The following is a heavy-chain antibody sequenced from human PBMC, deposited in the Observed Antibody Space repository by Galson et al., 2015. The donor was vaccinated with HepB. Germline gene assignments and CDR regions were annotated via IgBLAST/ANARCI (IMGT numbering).Heavy chain of an antibody. V-gene: IGHV3-49*03. CDR3: TRDRSFISSGYYPTFDY. CDR1: GFTFGDYA. D-gene: IGHD3-22*01. Sequence: SLRLSCAASGFTFGDYAMSWFRQAPGKGLEWVGFIRSKAYGGTTEYAASVKGRFTISRDDSKSIAYLQMNSLKTEDTAVYYCTRDRSFISSGYYPTFDYWGQGTLVTVSS. CDR2: IRSKAYGGTT. J-gene: IGHJ4*02.